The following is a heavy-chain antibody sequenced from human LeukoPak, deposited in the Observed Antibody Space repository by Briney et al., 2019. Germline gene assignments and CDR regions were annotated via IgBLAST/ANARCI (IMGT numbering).Heavy chain of an antibody. D-gene: IGHD5-12*01. CDR1: GGSFSGYY. Sequence: SETLSLTCAVYGGSFSGYYWSWIRQPPGKGLEWIGEINHSGSTNYNPSLKSRVTISVDTSKNQFSLKLSSVTAADTAVYYCARAGQWLRTYFDYWGQGTLVTVSS. J-gene: IGHJ4*02. V-gene: IGHV4-34*01. CDR2: INHSGST. CDR3: ARAGQWLRTYFDY.